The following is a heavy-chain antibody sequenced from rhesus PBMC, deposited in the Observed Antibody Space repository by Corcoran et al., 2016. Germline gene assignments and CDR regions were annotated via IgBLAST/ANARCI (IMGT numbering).Heavy chain of an antibody. V-gene: IGHV4-73*01. CDR3: AKARQANYFDY. Sequence: QVQLQQWGEGLVKPSETLSLTCAVYGGAISGYYYGSWIRQPPGKGLEWIGYNFDNSTNTNYNPSLKNRFTISKDTSKNQFSLKLSSVTAADTAVYYCAKARQANYFDYWGQGVLVTVSS. CDR2: NFDNSTNT. J-gene: IGHJ4*01. CDR1: GGAISGYYY.